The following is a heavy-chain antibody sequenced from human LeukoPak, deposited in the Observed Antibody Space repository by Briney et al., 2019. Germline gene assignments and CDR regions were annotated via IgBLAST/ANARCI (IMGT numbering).Heavy chain of an antibody. V-gene: IGHV3-48*03. J-gene: IGHJ4*02. CDR1: GFTFSSFE. D-gene: IGHD5-18*01. Sequence: GGSLRLSCAASGFTFSSFEMHWVRQAPGKGLEWISYISSSGGTIYYADSVKGRFTISRDNGKNSLYLQMNSLRTEDTAVYYCARVHYNTAMVDIDYWGQGTLVTVSS. CDR2: ISSSGGTI. CDR3: ARVHYNTAMVDIDY.